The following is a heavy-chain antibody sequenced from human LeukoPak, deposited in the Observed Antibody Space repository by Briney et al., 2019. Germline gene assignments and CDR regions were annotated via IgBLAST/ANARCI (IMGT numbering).Heavy chain of an antibody. Sequence: SETLSLTCTVSGGSISSSSYYWGWIRQHPGKGLEWIGSIYYSGSTYYNPSLKSRVTISVDTSKNQFSLKLSSVTAADTAVNYWARLLPNYYDSSGYYYVGWFDPWGQGTLVTVSS. CDR2: IYYSGST. CDR3: ARLLPNYYDSSGYYYVGWFDP. D-gene: IGHD3-22*01. J-gene: IGHJ5*02. V-gene: IGHV4-39*01. CDR1: GGSISSSSYY.